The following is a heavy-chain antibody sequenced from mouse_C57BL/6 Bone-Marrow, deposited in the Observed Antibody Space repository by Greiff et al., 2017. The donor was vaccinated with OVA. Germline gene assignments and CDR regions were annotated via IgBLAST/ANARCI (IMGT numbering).Heavy chain of an antibody. CDR3: ARRNYYGSSYGYFDV. J-gene: IGHJ1*03. D-gene: IGHD1-1*01. Sequence: QVQLQQSGAELVKPGASVKISCKASGYAFSSYWMNWVKQRPGKGLEWIGQIYPGDGDTNYNGKFKGKATLTADKSSNTAYMQLSSLTSEDSAVYFCARRNYYGSSYGYFDVWGTGTTVTVSS. CDR2: IYPGDGDT. CDR1: GYAFSSYW. V-gene: IGHV1-80*01.